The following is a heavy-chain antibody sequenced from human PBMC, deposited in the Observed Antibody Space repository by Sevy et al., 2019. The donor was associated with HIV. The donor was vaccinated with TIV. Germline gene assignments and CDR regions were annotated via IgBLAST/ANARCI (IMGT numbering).Heavy chain of an antibody. CDR3: ARDRGEILRSAFKS. CDR2: ISHDGRNNK. Sequence: GGSLRLSCVASGFTSSEYGMHWVRQAPGKGLEWVAVISHDGRNNKYNADSVKGRFTISRDNSKNTLYLQMNSLRAEDTAIYYCARDRGEILRSAFKSWGQGTRVTVSS. D-gene: IGHD3-10*01. CDR1: GFTSSEYG. V-gene: IGHV3-33*08. J-gene: IGHJ5*02.